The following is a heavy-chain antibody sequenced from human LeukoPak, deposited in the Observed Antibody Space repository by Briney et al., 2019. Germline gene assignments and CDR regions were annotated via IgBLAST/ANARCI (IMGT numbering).Heavy chain of an antibody. CDR2: IYTSGST. Sequence: SETLSLTCTVSGDSIISGSYYWSWIRQPAGKGLEWIGRIYTSGSTNYNPSLKSRVTISVDTSKNQFSLKLSSVTAADTAVYYCARDKGWDAFDIWGQGTMVTVSS. CDR3: ARDKGWDAFDI. CDR1: GDSIISGSYY. V-gene: IGHV4-61*02. D-gene: IGHD6-19*01. J-gene: IGHJ3*02.